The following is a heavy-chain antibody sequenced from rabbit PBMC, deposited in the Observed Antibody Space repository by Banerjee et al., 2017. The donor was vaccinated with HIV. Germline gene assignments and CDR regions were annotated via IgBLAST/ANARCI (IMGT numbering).Heavy chain of an antibody. V-gene: IGHV1S47*01. J-gene: IGHJ4*01. Sequence: QEQLKETGGGLVQPGGSLKLSCKASGFDFSSYGVSWVRQAPGKGLEWIGYIDPIFGSTYYASWVNGRFSISRENTQNTVSLQMNSLTAADTATYFCVRDTWAFNLWGQGTLVTVS. D-gene: IGHD3-1*01. CDR2: IDPIFGST. CDR3: VRDTWAFNL. CDR1: GFDFSSYG.